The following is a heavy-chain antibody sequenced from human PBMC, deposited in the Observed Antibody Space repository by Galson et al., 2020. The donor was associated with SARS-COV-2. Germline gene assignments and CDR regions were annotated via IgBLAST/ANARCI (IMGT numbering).Heavy chain of an antibody. D-gene: IGHD6-13*01. J-gene: IGHJ5*02. V-gene: IGHV1-2*02. CDR3: ARSLRQQLSWFDP. CDR1: GYTFTGYY. CDR2: VNPNNGGT. Sequence: ASVKVSCKASGYTFTGYYMHWVRQAPGQGLDWMGWVNPNNGGTDYAQKFQGRVTMTRDASISTAYMDLNTLKFDDTAVYYCARSLRQQLSWFDPWGQGTLVTVSS.